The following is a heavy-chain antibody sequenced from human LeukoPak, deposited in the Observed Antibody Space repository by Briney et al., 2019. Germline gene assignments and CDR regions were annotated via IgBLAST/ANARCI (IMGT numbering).Heavy chain of an antibody. D-gene: IGHD2/OR15-2a*01. J-gene: IGHJ5*02. CDR3: SRDVITSGQLGWFDP. V-gene: IGHV4-34*01. CDR1: GGSFSGYY. Sequence: SETLSLTCAVYGGSFSGYYWSWIRQPPGKGLEWIGEINHSGSTNYNPSLKSRVTISVDTSKNQFSLKLSSVTAADTAMYYCSRDVITSGQLGWFDPWGQGTLVTVSS. CDR2: INHSGST.